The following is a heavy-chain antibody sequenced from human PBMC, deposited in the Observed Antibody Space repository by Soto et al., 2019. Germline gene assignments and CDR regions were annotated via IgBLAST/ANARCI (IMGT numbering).Heavy chain of an antibody. CDR2: IRYDGSNK. V-gene: IGHV3-33*01. J-gene: IGHJ4*02. CDR3: AREKTDVLLWFGELGY. CDR1: GFTFSSYG. Sequence: QVQLVESGGGVVQPGRSLRLSCAASGFTFSSYGMHWVRQAPGKGLEWVAVIRYDGSNKYYADSVKGRFTISRDNSKNTLYLQMNSLRAEDTAVYYFAREKTDVLLWFGELGYWGQGTLVTVSS. D-gene: IGHD3-10*01.